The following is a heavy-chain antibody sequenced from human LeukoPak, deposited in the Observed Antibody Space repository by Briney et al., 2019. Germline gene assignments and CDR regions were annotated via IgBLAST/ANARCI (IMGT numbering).Heavy chain of an antibody. Sequence: AGGSLRLSCAASGFTFSSYALHWVRQAPGKGLEWVAVISYDGSNKYYADSVKSRFTISRDNSKNTLYLQMNSLRAEDTAVYYCARAPAYYDFWSGYQSRYNWFDPWGQGTLVTVSS. CDR3: ARAPAYYDFWSGYQSRYNWFDP. CDR1: GFTFSSYA. J-gene: IGHJ5*02. V-gene: IGHV3-30*04. CDR2: ISYDGSNK. D-gene: IGHD3-3*01.